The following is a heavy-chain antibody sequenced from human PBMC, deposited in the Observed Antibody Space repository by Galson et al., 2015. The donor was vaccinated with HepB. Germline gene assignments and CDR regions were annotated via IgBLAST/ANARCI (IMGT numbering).Heavy chain of an antibody. CDR1: GYSFTKSW. V-gene: IGHV5-10-1*01. Sequence: GAEVKKPGESLRISCKGSGYSFTKSWITWVRQVPGKGLEWMGRIDPSNAYTNYSPSFQGHVTISIERSTSTAYLQWRSLKASDTAVYFCARHSDSSGYPYFDYWGQGTLVTVSS. J-gene: IGHJ4*02. CDR2: IDPSNAYT. D-gene: IGHD3-22*01. CDR3: ARHSDSSGYPYFDY.